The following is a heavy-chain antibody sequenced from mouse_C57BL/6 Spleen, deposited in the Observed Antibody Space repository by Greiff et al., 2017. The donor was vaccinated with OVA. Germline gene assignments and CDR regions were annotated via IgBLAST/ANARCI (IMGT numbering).Heavy chain of an antibody. Sequence: EVQLQQSGPELVKPGASVKISCKASGYSFTGYYMNWVKQSPEKSLEWIGEINPSTGGTTYNQKFKAKATLTVDKSSSTAYMQLKSLTSEDSAVYYCAREGRDGGLYWGQGTTLTVSS. CDR2: INPSTGGT. D-gene: IGHD3-1*01. J-gene: IGHJ2*01. CDR1: GYSFTGYY. V-gene: IGHV1-42*01. CDR3: AREGRDGGLY.